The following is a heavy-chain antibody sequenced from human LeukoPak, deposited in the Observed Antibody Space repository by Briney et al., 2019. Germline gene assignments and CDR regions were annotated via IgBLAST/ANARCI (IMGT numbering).Heavy chain of an antibody. D-gene: IGHD5-24*01. V-gene: IGHV1-2*02. J-gene: IGHJ3*02. CDR1: GYTFTGYY. CDR3: MRLQLLGGERLDAFDI. Sequence: ASVKVSCKASGYTFTGYYMHWVRQAPGQGLEWMGWINPNSGGTNYAQKFQGRVTMTRDTSISTAYMELSRLRSDDTAVYYCMRLQLLGGERLDAFDIWGQGTMVTVSS. CDR2: INPNSGGT.